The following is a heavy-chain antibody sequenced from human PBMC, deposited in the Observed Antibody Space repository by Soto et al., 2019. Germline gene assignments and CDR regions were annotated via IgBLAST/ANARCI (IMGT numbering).Heavy chain of an antibody. D-gene: IGHD6-19*01. CDR2: ISGYNGDT. J-gene: IGHJ6*02. V-gene: IGHV1-18*01. Sequence: ASVKVSCKASGYTFSRYGISWVRQAPGQGLEWMGWISGYNGDTKYAQKVQGRVTMTIDTSTYTAYMELRSLTSDDTAVYYCARAPYQQWYGMDVWGQGTTVTVSS. CDR3: ARAPYQQWYGMDV. CDR1: GYTFSRYG.